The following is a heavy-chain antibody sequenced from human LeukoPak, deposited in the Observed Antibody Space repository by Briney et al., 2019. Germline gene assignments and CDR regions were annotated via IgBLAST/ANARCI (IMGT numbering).Heavy chain of an antibody. CDR1: GGSISSSSYY. Sequence: KPSETLSLTCTVSGGSISSSSYYWGWTRQPPGKGLEWIGSIYYSGSTYYNPSLKSRVTISVDTSKNQFSLKLSSVTAADTAVYYCARGGMVRGVITKLDYWGQGTLVTVSS. D-gene: IGHD3-10*01. CDR3: ARGGMVRGVITKLDY. V-gene: IGHV4-39*07. CDR2: IYYSGST. J-gene: IGHJ4*02.